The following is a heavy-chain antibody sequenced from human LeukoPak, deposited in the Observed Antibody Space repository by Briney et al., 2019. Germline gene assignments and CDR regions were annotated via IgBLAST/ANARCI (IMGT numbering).Heavy chain of an antibody. D-gene: IGHD3-16*02. CDR1: GFTFSSYS. V-gene: IGHV3-21*01. CDR3: ASRIMITFGGVIVDDAFDI. CDR2: ISSSSSYI. Sequence: GGSLRLSCAVSGFTFSSYSMNWVRQAPGKGLEWVSSISSSSSYIYYADSVKGRFTISRDNAKNSLYLQMNSLRAEDTAVYYCASRIMITFGGVIVDDAFDIWGQGTMATVSS. J-gene: IGHJ3*02.